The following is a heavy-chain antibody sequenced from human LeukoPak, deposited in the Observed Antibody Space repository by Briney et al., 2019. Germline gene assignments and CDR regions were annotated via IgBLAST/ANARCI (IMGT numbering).Heavy chain of an antibody. V-gene: IGHV3-21*01. Sequence: GGSLRLPCAASGFTFSTYGMSWVRQAPGKGLEWVSSISSSSSYIYYADSVKGRFTISRDNAKNSLYLQMNSLRAEDTAVYYCARTEYYYDSSGYSIDYWGQGTLVTVSS. CDR1: GFTFSTYG. D-gene: IGHD3-22*01. CDR3: ARTEYYYDSSGYSIDY. CDR2: ISSSSSYI. J-gene: IGHJ4*02.